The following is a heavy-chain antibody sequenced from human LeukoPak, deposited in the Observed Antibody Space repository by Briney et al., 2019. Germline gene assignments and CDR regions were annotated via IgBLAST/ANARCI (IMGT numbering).Heavy chain of an antibody. D-gene: IGHD1-26*01. J-gene: IGHJ4*02. V-gene: IGHV4-31*03. CDR2: IYYSGST. Sequence: RRSERHSLTCTVSGGSISSGGYYWSWICQHPGKGLEWIGYIYYSGSTYYNPSLKSRVSISIDTSKNQFSLKLSSVTAADTAVYYCARGGSGTYYHYWGQGPLVIV. CDR3: ARGGSGTYYHY. CDR1: GGSISSGGYY.